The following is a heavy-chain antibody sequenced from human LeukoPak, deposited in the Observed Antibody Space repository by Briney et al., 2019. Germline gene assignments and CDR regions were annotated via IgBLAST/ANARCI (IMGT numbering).Heavy chain of an antibody. J-gene: IGHJ4*02. CDR3: ISINYNFDY. V-gene: IGHV3-11*04. Sequence: GGSLRLSCAASGFTFSDYYMSWIRQAPGKGLEWVSYISSSGSTIYYADSVKGRFTISRDNAKNSLFLQMNSLRAGDTAMYYCISINYNFDYWGQGTLVTVSS. CDR2: ISSSGSTI. CDR1: GFTFSDYY. D-gene: IGHD3-3*02.